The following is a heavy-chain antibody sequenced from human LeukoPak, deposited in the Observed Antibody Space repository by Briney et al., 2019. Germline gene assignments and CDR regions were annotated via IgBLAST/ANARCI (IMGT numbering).Heavy chain of an antibody. J-gene: IGHJ4*02. CDR1: GFTFTTYS. D-gene: IGHD3-10*02. Sequence: GGSLRLSCAASGFTFTTYSMNWVRQAPGKGLEWVSSISTSSSYIYYADSVKGRFTISRDNAKNSLYLQMNSLGAEDTAVYYCARDLPVRGGSVWGQGTLVTVSS. CDR3: ARDLPVRGGSV. CDR2: ISTSSSYI. V-gene: IGHV3-21*01.